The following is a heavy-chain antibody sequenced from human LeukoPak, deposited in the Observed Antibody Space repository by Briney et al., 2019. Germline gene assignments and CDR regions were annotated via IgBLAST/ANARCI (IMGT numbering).Heavy chain of an antibody. CDR3: AIVVGATGAFDI. D-gene: IGHD1-26*01. V-gene: IGHV1-69*05. CDR2: IIPIFGTA. CDR1: GGTFSSYA. Sequence: PVASVTVSCKASGGTFSSYAISWVRQAPGQGLEWMGGIIPIFGTANYAQKFRGRVTITTDESTSTAYMELSSLRSEDTAVYYCAIVVGATGAFDIWGQGTMVTVSS. J-gene: IGHJ3*02.